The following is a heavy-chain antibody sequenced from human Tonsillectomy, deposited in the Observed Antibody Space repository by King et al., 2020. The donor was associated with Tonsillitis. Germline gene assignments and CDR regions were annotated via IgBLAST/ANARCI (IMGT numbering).Heavy chain of an antibody. CDR1: GVTFSSQS. Sequence: QLVQSGGGLVQPGGSLRLSCAVSGVTFSSQSMSWVRQAPGKGLEWVSYIYSRGTTIYYADSVKGRFTISRDNAKSSLYLQMDSLRTEDTAVYYCARAPWVRGVFTHFDSWGQGTLVTVSS. CDR2: IYSRGTTI. J-gene: IGHJ4*02. CDR3: ARAPWVRGVFTHFDS. D-gene: IGHD3-10*01. V-gene: IGHV3-48*01.